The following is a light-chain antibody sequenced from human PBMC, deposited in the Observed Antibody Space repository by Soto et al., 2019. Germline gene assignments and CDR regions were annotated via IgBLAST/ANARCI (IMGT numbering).Light chain of an antibody. V-gene: IGKV3-20*01. Sequence: IVLTQSPGTLSLSPGERATLYCRASQSVSNNYLAWYQQKPGQAPRLLIYGASNRATGIPDRFSGSGSGTDFTLTISRLEPEDFAVYYCQQYGSSITFGQGTRLEIK. CDR2: GAS. J-gene: IGKJ5*01. CDR3: QQYGSSIT. CDR1: QSVSNNY.